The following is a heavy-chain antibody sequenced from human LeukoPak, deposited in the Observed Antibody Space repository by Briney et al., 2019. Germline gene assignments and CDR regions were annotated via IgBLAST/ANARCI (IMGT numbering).Heavy chain of an antibody. CDR2: INHSGST. J-gene: IGHJ4*02. V-gene: IGHV4-34*01. CDR3: ARNINWNLDY. D-gene: IGHD1-20*01. CDR1: GGSISYFY. Sequence: SETLSLTCTVSGGSISYFYWSWIRQPPGKGLEWIGEINHSGSTNYNPSLKSRVTISVDTSKNQFSLKLSSVTAADTAVYYCARNINWNLDYWGQGTLVTVSS.